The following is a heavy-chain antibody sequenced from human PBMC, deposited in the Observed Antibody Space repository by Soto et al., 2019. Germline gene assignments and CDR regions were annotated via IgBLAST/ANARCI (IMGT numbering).Heavy chain of an antibody. V-gene: IGHV3-11*06. Sequence: VQLVESGGGLVKPGGSLRLSCAASGFTFSDYYMSWIRQAPGKGLEWVSYTSSTSRYTNYADSVKGRFTISRDNAKNLLYLQMDSLRVEDTAVYYCAREGIAVAEPLDYWGQGTLVTVSA. CDR1: GFTFSDYY. J-gene: IGHJ4*02. D-gene: IGHD6-19*01. CDR2: TSSTSRYT. CDR3: AREGIAVAEPLDY.